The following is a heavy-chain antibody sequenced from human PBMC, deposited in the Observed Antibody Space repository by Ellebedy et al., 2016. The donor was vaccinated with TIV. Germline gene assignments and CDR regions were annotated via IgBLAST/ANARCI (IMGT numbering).Heavy chain of an antibody. CDR2: ISGNGYST. V-gene: IGHV3-23*01. Sequence: PGGSLRLSCAVSGFTSNSYAMSWVRQAPGKGLEWVSTISGNGYSTDYADSVKGRFTISRDTSKNTLFLQMNSLRAEDTDVYYCARDQVGVGPAFDIWGQGTVVTVSS. CDR3: ARDQVGVGPAFDI. J-gene: IGHJ3*02. CDR1: GFTSNSYA. D-gene: IGHD1-26*01.